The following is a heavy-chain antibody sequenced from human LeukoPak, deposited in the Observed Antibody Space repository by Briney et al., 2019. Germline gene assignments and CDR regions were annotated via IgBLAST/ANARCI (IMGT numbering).Heavy chain of an antibody. CDR3: ASGYYYGSGDFYYGMDV. V-gene: IGHV3-30-3*01. CDR2: ISYDGSNK. D-gene: IGHD3-10*01. CDR1: GFTFSSNA. Sequence: GRSLRLSCAASGFTFSSNAMHWVRQAPGKGLEWVAVISYDGSNKYYADSVKGRFTISRDNSKNTLYLQMNSLRAEDTAVYYCASGYYYGSGDFYYGMDVWGQGTTVTVSS. J-gene: IGHJ6*02.